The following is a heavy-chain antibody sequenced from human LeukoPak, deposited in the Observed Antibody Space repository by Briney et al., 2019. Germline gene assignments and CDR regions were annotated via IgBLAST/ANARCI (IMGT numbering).Heavy chain of an antibody. Sequence: SETLSLTCTVSGGSISSGDYYWSWIRQPPGKGLEWIGYIYYSGSTYYNPSLKSRVTISVDTSKNQFSLKLSSVTAADTAVYYCARRYIGYDAFDIWGQGTMVTVSS. CDR3: ARRYIGYDAFDI. CDR2: IYYSGST. V-gene: IGHV4-30-4*01. D-gene: IGHD3-9*01. CDR1: GGSISSGDYY. J-gene: IGHJ3*02.